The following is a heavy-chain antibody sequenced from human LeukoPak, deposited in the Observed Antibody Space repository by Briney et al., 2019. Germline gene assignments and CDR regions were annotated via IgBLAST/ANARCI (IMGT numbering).Heavy chain of an antibody. D-gene: IGHD5-12*01. Sequence: PSETLSLTCTVSGYSISSGYYWGWIRQPPGKGLEWIGSIYHSGSTYYNPSLKSRVTISVDTSKNQFSLKLSSVTAADTAVYYCARWLVATPGHAFDIWGQGTMVTVSS. CDR2: IYHSGST. CDR1: GYSISSGYY. J-gene: IGHJ3*02. V-gene: IGHV4-38-2*02. CDR3: ARWLVATPGHAFDI.